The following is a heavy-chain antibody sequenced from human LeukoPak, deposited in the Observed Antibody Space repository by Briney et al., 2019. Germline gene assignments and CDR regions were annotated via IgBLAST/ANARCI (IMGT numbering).Heavy chain of an antibody. D-gene: IGHD3-9*01. Sequence: GGSLRLSCAAPGFTFSSYSMNWVRQAPGKGLEWVSYISSSSSTIYYADSVKGRFTISRDNSKNTLYLQMNSLRAEDTAVYYCAKDLRTYYDILTGYSNGNDYWGQGTLVTVSS. CDR2: ISSSSSTI. J-gene: IGHJ4*02. CDR1: GFTFSSYS. CDR3: AKDLRTYYDILTGYSNGNDY. V-gene: IGHV3-48*01.